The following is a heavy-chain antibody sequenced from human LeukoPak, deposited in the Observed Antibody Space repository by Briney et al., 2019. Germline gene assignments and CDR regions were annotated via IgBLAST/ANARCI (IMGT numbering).Heavy chain of an antibody. CDR3: ARHMKRHGYSYYYYYMDV. V-gene: IGHV4-4*09. CDR2: SYTSGST. Sequence: SETLSLTATAPVGSIIINYWSWIRSPQGKGLGGIGNSYTSGSTNYNPSLKSRVTISVDTSKNQFSLKLSSVTAADTAVYYCARHMKRHGYSYYYYYMDVWGKGTTVTVSS. CDR1: VGSIIINY. D-gene: IGHD6-13*01. J-gene: IGHJ6*03.